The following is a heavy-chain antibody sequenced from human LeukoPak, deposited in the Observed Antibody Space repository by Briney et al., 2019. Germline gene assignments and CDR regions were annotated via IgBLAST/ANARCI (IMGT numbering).Heavy chain of an antibody. D-gene: IGHD2-15*01. V-gene: IGHV4-38-2*02. CDR1: GYSISSDYY. Sequence: SETLSLTCTVSGYSISSDYYWGWIRQSPGKGLEWIGDIYHSGDTHYNPSLKSRATISIDTSKNQFSLRLSSVTAADTAVYYCARLPGYCSGDICRSYYFDYWGQGTLVTVSS. J-gene: IGHJ4*02. CDR2: IYHSGDT. CDR3: ARLPGYCSGDICRSYYFDY.